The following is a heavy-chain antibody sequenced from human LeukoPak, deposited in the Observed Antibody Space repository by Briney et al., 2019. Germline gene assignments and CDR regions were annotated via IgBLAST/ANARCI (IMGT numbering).Heavy chain of an antibody. CDR3: ASGINCGGDCYPLDY. Sequence: GGSLRLSCAASGITFSDHYLSWLRQAPGKGLEWLSYISSGGDSIYYADSVKGRFTISRDNAKNSVSLQMNSLRAEDTAVYYCASGINCGGDCYPLDYWGQGTLVTVSS. J-gene: IGHJ4*02. D-gene: IGHD2-21*02. V-gene: IGHV3-11*04. CDR2: ISSGGDSI. CDR1: GITFSDHY.